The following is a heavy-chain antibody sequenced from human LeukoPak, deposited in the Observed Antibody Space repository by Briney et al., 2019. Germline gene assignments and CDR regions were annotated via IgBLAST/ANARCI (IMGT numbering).Heavy chain of an antibody. CDR1: GGSISSGDYY. V-gene: IGHV4-30-4*01. CDR2: IYYSGST. CDR3: ARECDCSGGSCYHNWFDP. Sequence: PSETLSLTCTVSGGSISSGDYYWSWIRQPPGKGLEWIGYIYYSGSTYYNPSLKSRVTISVDTSKNQFSLKLSSVTAADTAVYYCARECDCSGGSCYHNWFDPGGQGTLVTVSS. D-gene: IGHD2-15*01. J-gene: IGHJ5*02.